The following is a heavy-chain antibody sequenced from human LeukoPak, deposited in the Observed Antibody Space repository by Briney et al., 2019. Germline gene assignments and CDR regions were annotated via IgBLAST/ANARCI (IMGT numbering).Heavy chain of an antibody. CDR2: ISGSGGST. V-gene: IGHV3-23*01. J-gene: IGHJ4*02. Sequence: GGSLRLSCAASGFTFSSYAMSWVRQAPGKGLEWVSAISGSGGSTYYADSVKGRFTISRDNSKNTLYLQMNSLRAEDTAVYYCAEELVYQLLSGSDYWGQGTLVTVSS. CDR3: AEELVYQLLSGSDY. CDR1: GFTFSSYA. D-gene: IGHD2-2*01.